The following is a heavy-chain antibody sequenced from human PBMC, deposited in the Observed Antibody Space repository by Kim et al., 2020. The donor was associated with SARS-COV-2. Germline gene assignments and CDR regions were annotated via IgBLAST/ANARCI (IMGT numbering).Heavy chain of an antibody. D-gene: IGHD3-22*01. CDR1: GFTFSSYA. CDR3: AKAVVPYYYYAMDV. J-gene: IGHJ6*02. V-gene: IGHV3-23*01. Sequence: GGSLRLSCAVSGFTFSSYAMSWVRQAPGKGLEWVSVISGNGGTTYYADSVKGRFTISRDHSKNTLFLQMKSLRVEDTAAYYCAKAVVPYYYYAMDVWGQGTTVTVSS. CDR2: ISGNGGTT.